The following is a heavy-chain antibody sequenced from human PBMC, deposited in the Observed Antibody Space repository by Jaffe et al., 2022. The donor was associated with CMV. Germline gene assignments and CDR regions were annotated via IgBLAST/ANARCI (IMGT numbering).Heavy chain of an antibody. J-gene: IGHJ3*02. CDR1: GYTFTSYY. V-gene: IGHV1-46*01. Sequence: QVQLVQSGAEVKKPGASVKVSCKASGYTFTSYYMHWVRQAPGQGLEWMGIINPSGGSTSYAQKFQGRVTMTRDTSTSTVYMELSSLRSEDTAVYYCAREVGDSSGYYFYAFDIWGQGTMVTVSS. CDR3: AREVGDSSGYYFYAFDI. CDR2: INPSGGST. D-gene: IGHD3-22*01.